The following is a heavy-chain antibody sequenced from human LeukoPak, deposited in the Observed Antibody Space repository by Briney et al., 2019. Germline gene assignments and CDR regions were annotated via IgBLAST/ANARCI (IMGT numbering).Heavy chain of an antibody. CDR2: ISSSSSTI. D-gene: IGHD6-13*01. V-gene: IGHV3-48*01. J-gene: IGHJ4*02. Sequence: GGSLRLSCAASGFTFSSYSMNWVRQAPGKGRGWVSYISSSSSTIYYADSVKGRFTISRDNAKNSLYLQMNSLRAEDTAVYYCARDHDSSSCPYFDYWGQGTLVTVSS. CDR3: ARDHDSSSCPYFDY. CDR1: GFTFSSYS.